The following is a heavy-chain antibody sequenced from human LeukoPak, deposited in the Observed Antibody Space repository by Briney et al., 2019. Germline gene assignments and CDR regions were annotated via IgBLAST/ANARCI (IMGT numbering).Heavy chain of an antibody. D-gene: IGHD5-18*01. CDR2: ISYSGSS. Sequence: SETLSLTCTVSGGSISSYYWSWIRQPPGKGLEWIGYISYSGSSDYNPSLKSRVTISVDTSKNQFSLRLSSVTAADTAVYYCARHRGYSYGYQDYWGQGTLVTVSS. V-gene: IGHV4-59*01. CDR1: GGSISSYY. J-gene: IGHJ4*02. CDR3: ARHRGYSYGYQDY.